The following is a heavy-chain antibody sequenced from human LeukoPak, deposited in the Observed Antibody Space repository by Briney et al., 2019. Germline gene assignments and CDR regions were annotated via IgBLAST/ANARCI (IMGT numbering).Heavy chain of an antibody. CDR3: ARFATYYYGSGKGRRWFDP. CDR1: EFSVGSNY. J-gene: IGHJ5*02. Sequence: GGSLRLSCAASEFSVGSNYMTWVRQAPGKGLEWVSLIYSGGSTYYADSVKGRFTISRDNSKNTLYLQMNSLRAEDTAVYYCARFATYYYGSGKGRRWFDPWGQGTLVTVSS. D-gene: IGHD3-10*01. CDR2: IYSGGST. V-gene: IGHV3-66*01.